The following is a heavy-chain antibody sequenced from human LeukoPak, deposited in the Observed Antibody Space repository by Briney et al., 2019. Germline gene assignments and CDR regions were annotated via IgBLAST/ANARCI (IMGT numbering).Heavy chain of an antibody. V-gene: IGHV2-5*02. CDR2: IYWDDDK. J-gene: IGHJ5*02. CDR1: GFSLSTSGVG. CDR3: AHRRTGGYCSSTSCSDNWFDP. Sequence: SGPTLVKPTQTLTLTCTFSGFSLSTSGVGVGWIRQPPGKALEWLALIYWDDDKRYSPSLKNRLTITRDTSKNQVALTMTNMDPVDTATFYCAHRRTGGYCSSTSCSDNWFDPWGQGTLVTVSS. D-gene: IGHD2-2*01.